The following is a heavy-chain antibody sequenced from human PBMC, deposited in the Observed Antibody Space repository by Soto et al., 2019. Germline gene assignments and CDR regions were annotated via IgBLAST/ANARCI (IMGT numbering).Heavy chain of an antibody. J-gene: IGHJ6*02. V-gene: IGHV3-15*01. D-gene: IGHD2-15*01. CDR1: GFTFSNAW. CDR3: TTGGYCSGGSCYPPYYYYYGMDV. CDR2: FKSKPDGGTT. Sequence: EVQLVESGGGLVKPGGSLRLSCAASGFTFSNAWMSWVGQAPGKGLEWVDRFKSKPDGGTTDYAAPVKGRFTISRDDSKNTLYLQMNSLKTEDTAVYYCTTGGYCSGGSCYPPYYYYYGMDVWGQGTTVTVSS.